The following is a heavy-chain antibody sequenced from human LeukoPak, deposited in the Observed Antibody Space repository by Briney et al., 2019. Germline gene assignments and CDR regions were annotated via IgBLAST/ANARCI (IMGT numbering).Heavy chain of an antibody. D-gene: IGHD1-26*01. CDR1: GFTFSSYS. CDR2: ISSSSSYI. CDR3: AKDRDSGSFQPFDC. V-gene: IGHV3-21*01. Sequence: GGSLRLSCAASGFTFSSYSMNWVRQAPGKGLEWVSSISSSSSYIYYADSVKGRFTISRDNAKNSLYLQMDSLRAVDTAVYYCAKDRDSGSFQPFDCWGQGTLVTVSS. J-gene: IGHJ4*02.